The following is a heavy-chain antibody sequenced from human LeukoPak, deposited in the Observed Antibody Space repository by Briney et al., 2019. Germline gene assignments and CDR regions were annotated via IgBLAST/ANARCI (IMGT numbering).Heavy chain of an antibody. CDR2: IYYSGST. CDR1: GGSISSYY. CDR3: ARPRTIAVAANWFDP. J-gene: IGHJ5*02. D-gene: IGHD6-19*01. V-gene: IGHV4-59*01. Sequence: SETLSLTCTVSGGSISSYYWSWIRQPPGKGLEWIGYIYYSGSTNYSPSLKSRVTISVDTSKNQFSLKLSSVTAADTAVYYCARPRTIAVAANWFDPWGQGTLVTVSS.